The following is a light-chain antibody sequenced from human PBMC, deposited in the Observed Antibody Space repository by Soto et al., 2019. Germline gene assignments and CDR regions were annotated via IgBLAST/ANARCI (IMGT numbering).Light chain of an antibody. Sequence: DIVMTQSPLSLPVTPGEPASISCRSSQSLLHSNGYNYLDWYLQKPGQSPQLLIYLGSNRASGVPDRFRGSGSGTDFTLKIRRVEAEDVGVYYCMQALQTSVTFGQGTKLEI. J-gene: IGKJ2*01. CDR1: QSLLHSNGYNY. V-gene: IGKV2-28*01. CDR3: MQALQTSVT. CDR2: LGS.